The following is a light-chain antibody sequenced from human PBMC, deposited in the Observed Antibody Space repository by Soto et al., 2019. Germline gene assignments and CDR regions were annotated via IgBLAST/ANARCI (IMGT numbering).Light chain of an antibody. Sequence: QSVLTQPASVSGSPGQSITISCTGTSSDVGAYNYVSWYQQHPGKAPKLMIYEVSNRPSGVSNRFSGSKSGNTASLTISGLQAGDEADYYCSSYTSSSTWLFGGGTKLTVL. J-gene: IGLJ3*02. CDR3: SSYTSSSTWL. CDR2: EVS. V-gene: IGLV2-14*03. CDR1: SSDVGAYNY.